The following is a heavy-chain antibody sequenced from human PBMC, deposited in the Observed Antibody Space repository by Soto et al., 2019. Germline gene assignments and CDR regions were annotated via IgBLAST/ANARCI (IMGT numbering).Heavy chain of an antibody. CDR2: IYYSGTT. CDR3: ARRATDGNGHHYFDY. D-gene: IGHD2-8*01. J-gene: IGHJ4*02. Sequence: SETLSLTCTVSGGSIRVINHYWDWIRQPPGKGLEWIGTIYYSGTTIYNPSLQSRVTMSVDTSKRQFSLKVNSVNAADTAVYFCARRATDGNGHHYFDYWGQGALVTVSS. V-gene: IGHV4-39*01. CDR1: GGSIRVINHY.